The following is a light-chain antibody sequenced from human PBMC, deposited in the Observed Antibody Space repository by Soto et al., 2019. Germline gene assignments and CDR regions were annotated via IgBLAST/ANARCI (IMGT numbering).Light chain of an antibody. CDR2: WAS. CDR3: HQYYDIPRT. V-gene: IGKV4-1*01. J-gene: IGKJ1*01. CDR1: QSLLYPSNEKNY. Sequence: DIVMTQSPDSLTVSLGERATINCKSSQSLLYPSNEKNYLAWYQQKPGQPPKLLIYWASIREFGVPDRFSGSGSGTDFTLTISSLQAEDVAVYYCHQYYDIPRTFGQGTKVEV.